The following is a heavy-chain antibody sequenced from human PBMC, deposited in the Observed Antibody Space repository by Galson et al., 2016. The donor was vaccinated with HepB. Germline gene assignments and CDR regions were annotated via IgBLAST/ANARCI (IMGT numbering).Heavy chain of an antibody. D-gene: IGHD5-18*01. Sequence: LRLSCAASGFTFTSYAMSWVRQAPGKGLEWVSGITGSGAGTYYADSVKGRFTISRDNSKNTLYLQMNSLRAEDTAAYYCARAWIHLYDLDYWGQGALVTVSS. V-gene: IGHV3-23*01. CDR2: ITGSGAGT. J-gene: IGHJ4*02. CDR1: GFTFTSYA. CDR3: ARAWIHLYDLDY.